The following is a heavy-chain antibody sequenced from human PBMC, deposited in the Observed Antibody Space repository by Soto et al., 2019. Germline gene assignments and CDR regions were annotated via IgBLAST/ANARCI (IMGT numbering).Heavy chain of an antibody. V-gene: IGHV4-34*01. CDR2: INHSGST. D-gene: IGHD3-10*01. J-gene: IGHJ4*02. CDR1: GGSFSGYY. Sequence: SETLSLTCAVYGGSFSGYYWSWIRQPPGKGLEWIGEINHSGSTNYNPSLKSRVTISVDTSKNQFSLKLSSVTAADTAVYYCARGYDYYGSGSYYIGDYWGQGTLVTVSS. CDR3: ARGYDYYGSGSYYIGDY.